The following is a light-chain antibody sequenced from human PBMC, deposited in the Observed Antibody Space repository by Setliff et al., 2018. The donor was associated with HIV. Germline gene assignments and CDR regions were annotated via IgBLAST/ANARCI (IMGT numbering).Light chain of an antibody. CDR3: CSYAGSYLV. Sequence: QSALTQPPSASGSPGQSVTISCTGTSSDVGGYDYVSWYQQHPGKAPKLMIYDVSKRPSGVPDRFSGSKSGNTASLTISGLQAEDEADYYCCSYAGSYLVFGGGTQLTVL. CDR1: SSDVGGYDY. V-gene: IGLV2-11*01. J-gene: IGLJ2*01. CDR2: DVS.